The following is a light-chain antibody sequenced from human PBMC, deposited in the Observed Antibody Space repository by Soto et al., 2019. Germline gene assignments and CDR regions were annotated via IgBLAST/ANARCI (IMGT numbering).Light chain of an antibody. J-gene: IGKJ2*01. Sequence: EIVLTQSPGTLSLSPGERATLSCRASQSVRSSFFAWYQQKPGQAPRLLIYDVSVRATGIPDRFSGSASGTDFTLTINRLEPEDFAVYYCQQYENSVMYTFGQGTKLEIK. CDR1: QSVRSSF. CDR2: DVS. V-gene: IGKV3-20*01. CDR3: QQYENSVMYT.